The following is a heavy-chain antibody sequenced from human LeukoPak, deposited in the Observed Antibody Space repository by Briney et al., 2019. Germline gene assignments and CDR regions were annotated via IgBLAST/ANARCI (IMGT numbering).Heavy chain of an antibody. CDR1: GYTFTSYD. Sequence: ASVKVSCKASGYTFTSYDINWVRQATGQGLEWMGWMNPNSGNTGYAQKFQGRVTITADESTSTAYMELSSLRSEDTAVYYCAREPEFGVVNSVGMDVWGQGTTVTVSS. CDR2: MNPNSGNT. D-gene: IGHD3-3*01. J-gene: IGHJ6*02. CDR3: AREPEFGVVNSVGMDV. V-gene: IGHV1-8*01.